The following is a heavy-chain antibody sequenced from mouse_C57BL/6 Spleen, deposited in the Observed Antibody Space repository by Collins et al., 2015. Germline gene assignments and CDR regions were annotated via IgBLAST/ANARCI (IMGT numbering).Heavy chain of an antibody. CDR2: IWTGGGT. D-gene: IGHD4-1*01. CDR3: ARNNWDLAMDY. Sequence: VSGFSLTSYAISWVRQPPGKGLEWLGVIWTGGGTNYNSALKSRLSISKDNSKSQVFLKMNSLQTDDTARYYCARNNWDLAMDYWGQGTSVTVSS. V-gene: IGHV2-9-1*01. CDR1: GFSLTSYA. J-gene: IGHJ4*01.